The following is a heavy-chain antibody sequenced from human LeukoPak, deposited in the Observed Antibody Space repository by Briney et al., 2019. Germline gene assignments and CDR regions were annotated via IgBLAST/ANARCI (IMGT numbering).Heavy chain of an antibody. D-gene: IGHD2-2*01. V-gene: IGHV4-38-2*02. CDR2: IYHSGTT. CDR1: GYSISGGYY. J-gene: IGHJ4*02. CDR3: ARGRWVVPAVTKYYFDY. Sequence: PSETLSLTCTVSGYSISGGYYWGWIRQPPGKGLEWIGIIYHSGTTYYNPSLKSRVTISVDTSKNQFSLKLSSVTAADTAVYYCARGRWVVPAVTKYYFDYWGQGTLVTVSS.